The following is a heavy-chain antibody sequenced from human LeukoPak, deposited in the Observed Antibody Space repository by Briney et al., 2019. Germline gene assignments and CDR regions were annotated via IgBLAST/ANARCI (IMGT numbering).Heavy chain of an antibody. CDR1: GFNFSNYR. J-gene: IGHJ4*02. CDR3: ARSQGGYDTYYFDY. CDR2: ITSTSSYI. V-gene: IGHV3-21*01. Sequence: GGSLRLSCAASGFNFSNYRMNWVRQAPGKGLEWVSSITSTSSYIYYADSVKGRFTISRDNAKNSLYLQMNSLRAEDTAVYYCARSQGGYDTYYFDYWGQGTLVTVSS. D-gene: IGHD3-22*01.